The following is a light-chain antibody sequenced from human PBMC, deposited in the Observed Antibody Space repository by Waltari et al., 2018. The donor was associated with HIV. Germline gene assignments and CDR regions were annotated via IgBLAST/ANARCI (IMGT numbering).Light chain of an antibody. CDR2: DVK. J-gene: IGLJ3*02. V-gene: IGLV2-14*01. CDR3: SSSSSSGSVL. CDR1: NNDIGLFNY. Sequence: QSALTQPVSVSGSPGVSIPISCVGTNNDIGLFNYVSWYRHPPDTPPQLVIYDVKSRPSGVSSRFSGSKSGNTASLTISGLQTDDEGHYYCSSSSSSGSVLFGGGTKVTV.